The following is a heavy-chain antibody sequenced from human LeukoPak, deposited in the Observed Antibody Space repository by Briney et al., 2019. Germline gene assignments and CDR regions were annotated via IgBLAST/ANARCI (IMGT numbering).Heavy chain of an antibody. V-gene: IGHV3-48*03. J-gene: IGHJ2*01. CDR2: ISSRGGAI. D-gene: IGHD5-12*01. CDR3: AKLTEVAPTRPQGFDL. CDR1: GFIFSSYE. Sequence: GGSLRLSCAASGFIFSSYEMNWVRQAPGKGLEWVSYISSRGGAIYYADSLKGRFTISRDNAKNSPYLQMNSLRAEDTAVYYCAKLTEVAPTRPQGFDLWGRGTLVTVSS.